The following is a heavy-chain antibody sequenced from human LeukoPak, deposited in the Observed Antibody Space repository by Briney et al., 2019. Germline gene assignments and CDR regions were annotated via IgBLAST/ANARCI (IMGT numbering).Heavy chain of an antibody. D-gene: IGHD6-19*01. J-gene: IGHJ4*02. CDR3: TTEFGSGWSYYFDY. Sequence: GRSLRLSCAASGFTFSNAWMSWVRQAPGKGLEWVGRVKTKTNGGTTDYAAPVKGRFTISRDDSKNTLFLQMNSLKTEDTAVYYCTTEFGSGWSYYFDYWGQGTLVTVSS. V-gene: IGHV3-15*01. CDR2: VKTKTNGGTT. CDR1: GFTFSNAW.